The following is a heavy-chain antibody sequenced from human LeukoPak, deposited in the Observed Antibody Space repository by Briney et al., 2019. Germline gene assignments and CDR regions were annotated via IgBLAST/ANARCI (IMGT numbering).Heavy chain of an antibody. CDR3: ARDQPGTYTLSST. Sequence: GRSLRLSCAASGFTFSNYAMHWVRQAPGKGLEWVAFISFDGSDKSYADSVKGRFTISRDNSKNTLYLQMNSLRAEDTAVYYCARDQPGTYTLSSTWGQGALVTVSS. CDR1: GFTFSNYA. J-gene: IGHJ5*02. V-gene: IGHV3-30-3*01. D-gene: IGHD6-19*01. CDR2: ISFDGSDK.